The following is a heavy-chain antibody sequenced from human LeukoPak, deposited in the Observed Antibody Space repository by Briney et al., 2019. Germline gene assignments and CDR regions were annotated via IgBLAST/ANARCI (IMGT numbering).Heavy chain of an antibody. CDR1: GFTFSDYY. V-gene: IGHV3-11*05. CDR3: ARAVGATEGDNFDY. D-gene: IGHD1-26*01. J-gene: IGHJ4*02. Sequence: PGGSLRLSCAASGFTFSDYYMSWIRQAPGKGLEWVSYISSSSYTNYADSVKGRFTISRDNAKNSLYLQMNSLRAEDTAVYYCARAVGATEGDNFDYWGQGTLVTVSS. CDR2: ISSSSYT.